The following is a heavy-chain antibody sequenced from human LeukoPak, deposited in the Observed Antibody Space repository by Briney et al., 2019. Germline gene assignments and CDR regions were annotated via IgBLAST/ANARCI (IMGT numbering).Heavy chain of an antibody. D-gene: IGHD3-22*01. CDR2: ISYDGSNK. J-gene: IGHJ4*02. CDR1: GFTFSTYS. V-gene: IGHV3-30*18. CDR3: AKDRYYYDSSALDY. Sequence: GGSLRLSCAASGFTFSTYSMNWVRQAPGKGLEWVAVISYDGSNKYYADSVKGRFTISRDNSKNTLYLQMNSLRAEDTAVYYCAKDRYYYDSSALDYWGQGTLVTVSS.